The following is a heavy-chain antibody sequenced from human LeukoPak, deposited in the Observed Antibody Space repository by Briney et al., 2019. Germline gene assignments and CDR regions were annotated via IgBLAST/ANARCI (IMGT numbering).Heavy chain of an antibody. J-gene: IGHJ4*02. D-gene: IGHD3-9*01. Sequence: PGGSLRLSCAASGFTFSSYSMNWVRQAPGKGLEWVSSISSSSSYIYYADSVKGRFTISRDNAKNSLYLQMNSLRAEDTAVYYCARAYYDILTGYYSHPYYFDYWGQGTLVTVSS. CDR1: GFTFSSYS. CDR3: ARAYYDILTGYYSHPYYFDY. CDR2: ISSSSSYI. V-gene: IGHV3-21*01.